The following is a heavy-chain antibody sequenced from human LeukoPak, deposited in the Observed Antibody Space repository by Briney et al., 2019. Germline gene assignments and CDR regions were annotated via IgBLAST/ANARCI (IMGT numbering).Heavy chain of an antibody. CDR1: GYTFTGYY. J-gene: IGHJ4*02. CDR3: ARDASFLYYYDSSGYWGGYFDY. Sequence: ASVKVSCKASGYTFTGYYMHWVRQAPGEGLEWMGWINPNSGGTNYAQKLQGRVTMTTDTSTSTAYMELRSLRSDDTAVYYCARDASFLYYYDSSGYWGGYFDYWGQGTLVTVSS. D-gene: IGHD3-22*01. CDR2: INPNSGGT. V-gene: IGHV1-2*02.